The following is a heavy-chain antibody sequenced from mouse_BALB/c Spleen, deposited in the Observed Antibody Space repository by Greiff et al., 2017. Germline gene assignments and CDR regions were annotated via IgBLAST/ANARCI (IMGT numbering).Heavy chain of an antibody. D-gene: IGHD2-3*01. CDR3: ARQGGYYVLDY. Sequence: EVQRVESGGGLVQPGGSLKLSCAASGFTFSSYTMSWVRQTPEKRLEWVAYISNGGGSTYYPDTVKGRFTISRDNAKNTLYLQMSSLKSEDTAMYYCARQGGYYVLDYWGQGTTLTVSS. J-gene: IGHJ2*01. CDR2: ISNGGGST. V-gene: IGHV5-12-2*01. CDR1: GFTFSSYT.